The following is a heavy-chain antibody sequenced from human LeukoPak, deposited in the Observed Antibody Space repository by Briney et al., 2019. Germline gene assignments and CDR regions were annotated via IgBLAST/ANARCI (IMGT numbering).Heavy chain of an antibody. V-gene: IGHV4-59*01. CDR3: ARNGGASWYVLDY. CDR1: GGSISSYY. Sequence: PSETLSLTCTVSGGSISSYYWSWIRQPPGKGLEWLGYIFYSGSTNYNPSLMSRVTISLDTSKNQFSLKLSSVTAADTAVYYCARNGGASWYVLDYWGQGTLVTVSS. J-gene: IGHJ4*02. D-gene: IGHD2-15*01. CDR2: IFYSGST.